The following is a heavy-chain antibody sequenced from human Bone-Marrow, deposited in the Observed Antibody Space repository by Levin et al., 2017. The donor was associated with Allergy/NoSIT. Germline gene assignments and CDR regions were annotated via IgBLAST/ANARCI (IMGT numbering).Heavy chain of an antibody. CDR3: AREDSSGHYPGDVSWFDP. J-gene: IGHJ5*02. V-gene: IGHV3-23*01. CDR2: ISESGGRT. Sequence: GGSLRLSCTASGFTLNNYVMSWVRQGPGKGLEWVSSISESGGRTHHADSVKGRFTISRDNSKNTLYLQMNSLRAEDTAVYFCAREDSSGHYPGDVSWFDPWGQGTLVTVSS. D-gene: IGHD3-22*01. CDR1: GFTLNNYV.